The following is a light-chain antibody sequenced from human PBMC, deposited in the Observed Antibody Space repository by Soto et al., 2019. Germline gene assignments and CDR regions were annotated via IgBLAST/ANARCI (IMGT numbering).Light chain of an antibody. Sequence: DIQMTQSPSILSASVGDRVTITCRASQSIGSWLAWYQQKPGEAPNLLIYKASTLQSGVPSRFSGSGSGTEFTLSITGLQPDDFATYYCQQYNTYWTFGQGTRVEI. V-gene: IGKV1-5*03. CDR3: QQYNTYWT. J-gene: IGKJ1*01. CDR2: KAS. CDR1: QSIGSW.